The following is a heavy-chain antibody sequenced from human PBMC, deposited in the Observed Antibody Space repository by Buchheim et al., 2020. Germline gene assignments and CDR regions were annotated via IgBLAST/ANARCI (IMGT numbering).Heavy chain of an antibody. CDR3: ARAQERYFYGSGGFGV. J-gene: IGHJ4*02. Sequence: VQLVESGGGLVQPGGSLRLSCAGSGFTFTDYYMSWIRQAPGKGLEWISSISTSATTIYYADSVKGRFTVSRVNAVNSLYLPLDSLRAEDTAVYYCARAQERYFYGSGGFGVWGQGTL. CDR1: GFTFTDYY. CDR2: ISTSATTI. D-gene: IGHD3-10*01. V-gene: IGHV3-11*01.